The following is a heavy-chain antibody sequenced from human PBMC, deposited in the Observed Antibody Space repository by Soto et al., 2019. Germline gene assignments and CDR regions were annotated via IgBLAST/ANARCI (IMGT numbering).Heavy chain of an antibody. J-gene: IGHJ6*02. D-gene: IGHD2-2*01. CDR2: IIPIFGTA. CDR1: GGTFSSYA. CDR3: ARVWDIVVVPAAPYGMDV. V-gene: IGHV1-69*13. Sequence: ASVKVSCKASGGTFSSYAISCVRQAPGQGLEWMGGIIPIFGTANYAQKFQGRVTITADESTSTAYMELSSLRSEDTAVYYCARVWDIVVVPAAPYGMDVWGQGTTVTVSS.